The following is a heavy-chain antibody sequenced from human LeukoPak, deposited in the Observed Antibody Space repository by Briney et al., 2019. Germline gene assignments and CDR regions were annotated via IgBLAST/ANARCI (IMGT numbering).Heavy chain of an antibody. CDR1: GGSISGYY. V-gene: IGHV4-59*08. Sequence: SETLSLTCTVSGGSISGYYWSWIRQPPGKGLEWIGYIYYSGSTNYNLSLKSRVTISVDTSKNQFSLKLSSVTAADTAVYYCARQSYDFWSGYYGYFDYWGQGTLVTVSS. CDR2: IYYSGST. J-gene: IGHJ4*02. CDR3: ARQSYDFWSGYYGYFDY. D-gene: IGHD3-3*01.